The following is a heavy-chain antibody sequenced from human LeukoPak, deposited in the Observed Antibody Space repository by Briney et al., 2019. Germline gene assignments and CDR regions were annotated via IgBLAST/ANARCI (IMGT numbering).Heavy chain of an antibody. CDR2: IYYSGST. D-gene: IGHD3-10*01. CDR1: GESYTFHGYY. J-gene: IGHJ4*02. V-gene: IGHV4-61*08. CDR3: ARIGFRLKYFDY. Sequence: KTSGTLSLTCAVYGESYTFHGYYWTWIRQTPGKGLEWIGYIYYSGSTNYNPSLKSRVTISVDTSKNQFSLKLSSVTAADTAVYYCARIGFRLKYFDYWGQGTLVTVSS.